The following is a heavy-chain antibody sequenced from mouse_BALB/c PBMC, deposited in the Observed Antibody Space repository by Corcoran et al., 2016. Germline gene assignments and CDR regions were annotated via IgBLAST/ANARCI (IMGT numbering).Heavy chain of an antibody. J-gene: IGHJ1*01. Sequence: QIQLVQSGPELKKPGETVKISCKASGYSFSNYGMNWVKQAPGKGLKWMGWINTYTGEPTYADDFKGRFAFSLETSASTAYLLINNLKNEDTATYFWARKKKRDWNFDVWGAGTTVTVSS. CDR2: INTYTGEP. V-gene: IGHV9-3-1*01. CDR3: ARKKKRDWNFDV. CDR1: GYSFSNYG.